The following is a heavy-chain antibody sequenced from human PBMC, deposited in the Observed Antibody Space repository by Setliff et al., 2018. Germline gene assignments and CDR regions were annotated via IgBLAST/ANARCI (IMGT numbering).Heavy chain of an antibody. J-gene: IGHJ4*02. CDR2: IWDDGGNK. CDR1: GFTFGTYR. V-gene: IGHV3-33*08. Sequence: PGGSLRLSCAASGFTFGTYRMHWVRQAPGKGLEWVAVIWDDGGNKYHADSVKGRFTISRDNSKNTLYLQMNSLRPEDTAVYYCARTCSGSGCYAGLESWGQGTPVTVS. CDR3: ARTCSGSGCYAGLES. D-gene: IGHD2-15*01.